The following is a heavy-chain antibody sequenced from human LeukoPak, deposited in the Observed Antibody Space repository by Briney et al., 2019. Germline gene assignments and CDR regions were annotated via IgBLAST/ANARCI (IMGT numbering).Heavy chain of an antibody. J-gene: IGHJ4*02. D-gene: IGHD6-13*01. Sequence: EASVKVSCKASGGTFSSYAISWVRQAPGQGLEWMGGIIPIFGTANYAQKSQGRVTITADESTSTAYMGLSSLRSEDTAVYYCARVTVIAAAGTRPSYYFGYWGQGTLVTVSS. CDR2: IIPIFGTA. CDR1: GGTFSSYA. CDR3: ARVTVIAAAGTRPSYYFGY. V-gene: IGHV1-69*13.